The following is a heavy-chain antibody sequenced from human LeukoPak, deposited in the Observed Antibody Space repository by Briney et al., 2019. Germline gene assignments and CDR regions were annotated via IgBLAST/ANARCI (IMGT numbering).Heavy chain of an antibody. CDR2: ISDSGTAI. CDR1: GFTFSSYE. CDR3: ASEISGYHFDY. J-gene: IGHJ4*02. Sequence: GGSLRLSCAASGFTFSSYEMNWVRQAPGKGLEWVSYISDSGTAIYYADSVKGRFTISRDNAKNSLYLQMDSLRAEDTAVYYCASEISGYHFDYWGQGTLVTVSS. V-gene: IGHV3-48*03. D-gene: IGHD3-22*01.